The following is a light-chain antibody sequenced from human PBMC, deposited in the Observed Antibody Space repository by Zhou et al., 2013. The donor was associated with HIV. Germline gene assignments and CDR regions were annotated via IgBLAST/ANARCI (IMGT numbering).Light chain of an antibody. Sequence: EIVLTQSPGTLSLSPGERATLSCRASQSVSGNKLAWYQQKPGQAPRLLIYGASSRATGIPDRFSGSGSGTDFTLTISRLEPEDFAVYYCQQYGSSFTFGPGTKVDIK. CDR2: GAS. V-gene: IGKV3-20*01. CDR3: QQYGSSFT. J-gene: IGKJ3*01. CDR1: QSVSGNK.